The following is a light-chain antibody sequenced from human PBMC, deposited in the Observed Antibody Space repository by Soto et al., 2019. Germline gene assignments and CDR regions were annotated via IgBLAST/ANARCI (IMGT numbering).Light chain of an antibody. Sequence: TLSPATLSSTLGERATLSCRASQSISGTYLAWYQQKPGQAPRLLIYSASTRATGIPDRFSGSGSGTDFTLTISRLEPEDFAVYYCQHYGTSPTTFGRGTKVDI. V-gene: IGKV3-20*01. CDR1: QSISGTY. CDR2: SAS. CDR3: QHYGTSPTT. J-gene: IGKJ1*01.